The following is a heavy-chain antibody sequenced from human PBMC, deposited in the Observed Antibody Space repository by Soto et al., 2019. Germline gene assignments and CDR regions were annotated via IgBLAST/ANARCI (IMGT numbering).Heavy chain of an antibody. V-gene: IGHV1-69*08. CDR2: IIPIIGII. CDR3: AGDPDSHYNDSHASSYP. J-gene: IGHJ5*02. CDR1: GGTFSTYT. D-gene: IGHD3-22*01. Sequence: QVQLVQSGAEVKKPGSSVKVSCKASGGTFSTYTITWVRQAPGQGLEWMGRIIPIIGIINYAQKFQGRVTITADKFTGXXYMELTRXXXDDTAVYYCAGDPDSHYNDSHASSYPWGQGTLVTVSS.